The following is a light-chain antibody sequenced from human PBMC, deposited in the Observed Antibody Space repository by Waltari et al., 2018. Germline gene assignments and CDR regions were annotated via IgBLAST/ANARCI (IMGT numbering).Light chain of an antibody. CDR3: QSYDNDNVV. J-gene: IGLJ3*02. Sequence: NFILTQTHSVSESPGKTVTISCTRSSGSIGRSYVQWYQQRPGSAPTTVIYADYQRPSGVPERFSGSIDSSSNSAYVTISGLKPEDEADYYCQSYDNDNVVFGGGTRLTVL. V-gene: IGLV6-57*03. CDR2: ADY. CDR1: SGSIGRSY.